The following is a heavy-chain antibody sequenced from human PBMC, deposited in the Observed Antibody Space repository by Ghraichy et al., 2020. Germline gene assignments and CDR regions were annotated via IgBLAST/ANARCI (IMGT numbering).Heavy chain of an antibody. V-gene: IGHV3-7*01. D-gene: IGHD3-22*01. Sequence: GGSLRLSCAASGFTFSSYWMSWVRQAPGKGLEWVANIKQDGSEKYYVDSVKGRFTISRDNAKNSLYLQMNSLRAEDTAVYCCAREGYDSSGHIGGYFDYWGQGTLVTVSS. CDR1: GFTFSSYW. CDR3: AREGYDSSGHIGGYFDY. CDR2: IKQDGSEK. J-gene: IGHJ4*02.